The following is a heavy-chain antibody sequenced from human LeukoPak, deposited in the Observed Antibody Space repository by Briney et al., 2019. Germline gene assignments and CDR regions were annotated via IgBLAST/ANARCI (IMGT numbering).Heavy chain of an antibody. CDR3: ARGDGYSNTWYYFDY. CDR2: TYYRSKWYN. CDR1: GDSVSNNNAA. V-gene: IGHV6-1*01. J-gene: IGHJ4*02. Sequence: SQTLSLTCAISGDSVSNNNAAWNWIRQSPSRGLEWRGRTYYRSKWYNHYAISVKSRITINPDTSKNQFSLQLNSVTPEDTAVYYCARGDGYSNTWYYFDYWGQGTLVTVSS. D-gene: IGHD6-13*01.